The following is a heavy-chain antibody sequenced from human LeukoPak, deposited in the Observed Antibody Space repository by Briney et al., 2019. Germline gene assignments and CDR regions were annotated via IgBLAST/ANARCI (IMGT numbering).Heavy chain of an antibody. CDR2: IYYSGST. CDR3: ARRRTATESTPYYFYYMDV. J-gene: IGHJ6*03. CDR1: GGSISGGGFY. V-gene: IGHV4-31*03. Sequence: SQTLSLTCTVSGGSISGGGFYWSWIRQHPGKGLEWIGYIYYSGSTFYNPSLKSRVIISIDTSKNHFSLKLSSVTAADTAVYYCARRRTATESTPYYFYYMDVWGKGTTVTVSS. D-gene: IGHD2/OR15-2a*01.